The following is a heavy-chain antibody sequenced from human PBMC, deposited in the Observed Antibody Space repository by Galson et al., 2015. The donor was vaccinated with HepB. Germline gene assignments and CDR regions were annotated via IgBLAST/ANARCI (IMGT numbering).Heavy chain of an antibody. CDR3: ARERGYCSSGICNSDIRGWFDP. D-gene: IGHD2-15*01. V-gene: IGHV1-2*02. CDR1: GYTFTDYY. Sequence: SVKVSCKVSGYTFTDYYMHWVRQAPGQGLEWMGWVNPHSGATNYAQKFQGRVTMTRDTSISTAYMELSRLRSDDTAIYYCARERGYCSSGICNSDIRGWFDPWGQGTLVTVSS. CDR2: VNPHSGAT. J-gene: IGHJ5*02.